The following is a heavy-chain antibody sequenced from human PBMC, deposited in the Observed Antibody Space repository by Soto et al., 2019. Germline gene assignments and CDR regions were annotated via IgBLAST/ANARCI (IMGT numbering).Heavy chain of an antibody. CDR2: INPSGGST. CDR3: ARYSDLTGYYGFFDY. V-gene: IGHV1-46*01. D-gene: IGHD3-9*01. Sequence: ASVKGSCKASGYTFTSYYMHWVRQAPGQGLEWMGIINPSGGSTSYAQKFQGRVTMTRDTSTSTVYMELSSLRSEDTAVYYCARYSDLTGYYGFFDYCGQGSPVIVSS. CDR1: GYTFTSYY. J-gene: IGHJ4*02.